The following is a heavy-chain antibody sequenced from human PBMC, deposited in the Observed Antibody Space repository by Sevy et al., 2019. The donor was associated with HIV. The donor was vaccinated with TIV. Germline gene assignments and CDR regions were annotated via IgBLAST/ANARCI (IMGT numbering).Heavy chain of an antibody. Sequence: ASVKVSCKASGYTFTSYGISWVRHAPGQGLEWMGWISAYNGNTNYAQKLQGRVTMTTDTSTSTAYMELRSLRSDDTAVYYCARESSGWGKAQFDYWGQGTLVTVSS. CDR1: GYTFTSYG. D-gene: IGHD6-19*01. J-gene: IGHJ4*02. V-gene: IGHV1-18*04. CDR2: ISAYNGNT. CDR3: ARESSGWGKAQFDY.